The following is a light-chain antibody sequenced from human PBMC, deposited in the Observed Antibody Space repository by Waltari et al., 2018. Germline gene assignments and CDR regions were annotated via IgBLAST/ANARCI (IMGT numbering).Light chain of an antibody. CDR1: QSVSNNY. CDR2: GAS. CDR3: QQYGRSPRT. V-gene: IGKV3-20*01. J-gene: IGKJ2*01. Sequence: EIVLTQSPDTLSLSPGERATLYCRAGQSVSNNYLAWCQHKPGQAPRLLIYGASTRATGIPGRFTGSGSGTEFTLTITRLEAEDFAVYFCQQYGRSPRTFGQGTKLEIK.